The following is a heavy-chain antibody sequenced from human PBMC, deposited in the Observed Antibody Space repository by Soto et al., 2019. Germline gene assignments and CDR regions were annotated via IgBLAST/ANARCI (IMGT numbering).Heavy chain of an antibody. CDR2: INAGNGNT. CDR3: ARNPPAEMATSDYYFDY. Sequence: ASVVVSFTSSGSTDSSYEIHWVLQAQEQGLEWMGWINAGNGNTKYSQKFQGRVTITRDTSASTAYMELSSLRSEDTAVYYCARNPPAEMATSDYYFDYWGQGTLVTFSS. J-gene: IGHJ4*02. V-gene: IGHV1-3*01. CDR1: GSTDSSYE. D-gene: IGHD5-12*01.